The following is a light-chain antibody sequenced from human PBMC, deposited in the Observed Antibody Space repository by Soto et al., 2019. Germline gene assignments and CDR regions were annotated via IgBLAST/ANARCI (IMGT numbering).Light chain of an antibody. CDR1: ALTKQD. V-gene: IGLV3-25*03. CDR2: KDS. CDR3: QSADISGPYV. J-gene: IGLJ1*01. Sequence: SYELTQPPSVLVSPGQTARITCSGDALTKQDAYWYQQKPGHAPVLVIYKDSARPSGIPERFSGSSSGTTVTLTISGVQAEDEAAYYWQSADISGPYVFGIGTKLTVL.